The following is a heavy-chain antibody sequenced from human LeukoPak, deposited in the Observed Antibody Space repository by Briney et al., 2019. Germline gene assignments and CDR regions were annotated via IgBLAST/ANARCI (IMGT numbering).Heavy chain of an antibody. J-gene: IGHJ4*02. CDR1: GFTFSSYG. D-gene: IGHD3-22*01. V-gene: IGHV3-30*03. CDR3: ARVFWETVNTGYYSDF. Sequence: GGSLRLSCAASGFTFSSYGMHWVRQAPGKGLEWVAVISVDGSNEYYADSVKGRFTISRDNSKNTLYLQMNSLRPEDTAVYYCARVFWETVNTGYYSDFWGQGTLVTVSS. CDR2: ISVDGSNE.